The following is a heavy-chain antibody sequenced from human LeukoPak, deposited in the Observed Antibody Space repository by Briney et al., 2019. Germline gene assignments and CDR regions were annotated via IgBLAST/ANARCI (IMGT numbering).Heavy chain of an antibody. D-gene: IGHD3-10*01. CDR1: GGSFSGYY. CDR2: INHSGST. Sequence: KPSETLSLTCAVYGGSFSGYYWSWIRQPPGKGLEWIGEINHSGSTNYNPSPKSRVTISVDTSKNQFSLKLSSVTAADTAVYYCARRGVYGSGSTAVGYWGQGTLVTVSS. V-gene: IGHV4-34*01. CDR3: ARRGVYGSGSTAVGY. J-gene: IGHJ4*02.